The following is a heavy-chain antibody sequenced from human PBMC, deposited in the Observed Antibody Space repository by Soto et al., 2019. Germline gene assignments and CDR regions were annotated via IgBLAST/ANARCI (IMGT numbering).Heavy chain of an antibody. CDR1: GYTFSNYD. V-gene: IGHV1-18*01. J-gene: IGHJ4*02. Sequence: QVQLVQSGAEVAKSGASVKVSCKASGYTFSNYDITWVRQAPGQGLEWVGWISTLKGNTQYAREVQGRVTLTTDTSTGTAFMELRSLRSDDTAVYYCARGSGGTADYWGQGTLVTVSS. D-gene: IGHD2-15*01. CDR2: ISTLKGNT. CDR3: ARGSGGTADY.